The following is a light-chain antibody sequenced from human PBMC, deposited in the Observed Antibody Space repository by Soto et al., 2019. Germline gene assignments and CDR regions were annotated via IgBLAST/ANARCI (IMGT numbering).Light chain of an antibody. Sequence: QSALTQPASVSGSPGQSITISCSGTRSDIGSYNYVAWYQQFPGKTPKILIYGVSNRPSGVSSRFSGSKSGNTASLTISGLQAEDEADYFCTSFTSSSTQVFGTGTKVAVL. CDR2: GVS. CDR3: TSFTSSSTQV. CDR1: RSDIGSYNY. J-gene: IGLJ1*01. V-gene: IGLV2-14*01.